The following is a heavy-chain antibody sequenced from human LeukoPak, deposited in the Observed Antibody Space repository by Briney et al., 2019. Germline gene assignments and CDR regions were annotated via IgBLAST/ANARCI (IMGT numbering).Heavy chain of an antibody. CDR3: ARDWPSGIAAAGPIDY. V-gene: IGHV3-30-3*01. CDR1: GFTFSSYA. D-gene: IGHD6-13*01. CDR2: ISYDGINK. Sequence: GGSLRLSCAASGFTFSSYAMHWVRQAPGKGLEWVAVISYDGINKYYADSVKGRFTISRDNSKNTLYLQMNSLRAEDTAVYYCARDWPSGIAAAGPIDYWGQGTLVTVSS. J-gene: IGHJ4*02.